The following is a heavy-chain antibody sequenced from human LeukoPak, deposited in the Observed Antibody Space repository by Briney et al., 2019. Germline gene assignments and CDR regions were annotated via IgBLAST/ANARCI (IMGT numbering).Heavy chain of an antibody. D-gene: IGHD3-22*01. Sequence: GGSLRLSCAASGFTFSSYEMNWVRQAPGKGLEWVSYISSSGSTIYYADSVKGRFTISRDNAKNSLYLQMNSLKTEDTAVYYCTTGLDYYDSSGYYAPDYWGQGTLVTVSS. J-gene: IGHJ4*02. CDR1: GFTFSSYE. CDR3: TTGLDYYDSSGYYAPDY. CDR2: ISSSGSTI. V-gene: IGHV3-48*03.